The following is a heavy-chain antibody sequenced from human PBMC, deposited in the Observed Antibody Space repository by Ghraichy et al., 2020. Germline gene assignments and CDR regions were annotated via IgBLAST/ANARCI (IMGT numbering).Heavy chain of an antibody. CDR2: ISGSGGST. J-gene: IGHJ4*02. CDR3: AKGLYDSSGYYYLFDY. CDR1: GFTFSSYA. V-gene: IGHV3-23*01. D-gene: IGHD3-22*01. Sequence: GGSLRLSCAASGFTFSSYAMSWVRQAPGKGLEWVSAISGSGGSTYYADSVKGRFTISRDNSKNTLYLQMNSLRAEDTAVYYCAKGLYDSSGYYYLFDYWGQGTLVTVSS.